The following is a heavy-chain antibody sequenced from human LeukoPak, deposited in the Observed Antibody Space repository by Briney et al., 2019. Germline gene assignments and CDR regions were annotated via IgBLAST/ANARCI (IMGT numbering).Heavy chain of an antibody. CDR1: GGSISSSSYY. CDR2: IYYSGST. D-gene: IGHD6-6*01. J-gene: IGHJ5*02. V-gene: IGHV4-39*01. CDR3: ARGVLDCGSSGLVWFDP. Sequence: PSETLSLTCTVSGGSISSSSYYWGWIRQPPGKGLEWIGSIYYSGSTYYNPSLKSRVTISVDTSKNQFSLKLSSVIAAGTAVYHCARGVLDCGSSGLVWFDPWGQGTLVTVSS.